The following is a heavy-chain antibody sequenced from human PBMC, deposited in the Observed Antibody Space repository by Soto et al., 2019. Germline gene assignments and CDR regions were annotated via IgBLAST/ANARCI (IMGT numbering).Heavy chain of an antibody. CDR3: ARSVDTAMSNDY. Sequence: GASVKVSCKASGGTFSSNAISWVRQAPGQGLEWMGGIIPIFGTANYAQKFQGRVTITADKSTSTAYMELSSLRSEDTAVYYCARSVDTAMSNDYWGQGTLVTVSS. CDR2: IIPIFGTA. J-gene: IGHJ4*02. D-gene: IGHD5-18*01. CDR1: GGTFSSNA. V-gene: IGHV1-69*06.